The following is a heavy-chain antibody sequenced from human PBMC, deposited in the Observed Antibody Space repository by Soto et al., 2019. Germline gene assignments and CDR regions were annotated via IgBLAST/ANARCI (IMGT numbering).Heavy chain of an antibody. CDR2: ISYDGSTK. D-gene: IGHD6-13*01. Sequence: QVQLVESGGGVVQPGRSLTIFCTASGFTFKHNAMHWIRQAPAKGLEWVADISYDGSTKNYADSVKGRFTISRDNSKNTLSLQMSALKGEDTATYYCAREGIAESGPNYYDFWGQGTLVGVSS. J-gene: IGHJ4*02. V-gene: IGHV3-30-3*01. CDR3: AREGIAESGPNYYDF. CDR1: GFTFKHNA.